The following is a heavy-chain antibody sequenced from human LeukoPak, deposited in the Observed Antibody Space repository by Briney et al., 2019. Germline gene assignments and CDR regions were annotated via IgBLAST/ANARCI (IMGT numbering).Heavy chain of an antibody. V-gene: IGHV1-69*05. J-gene: IGHJ6*03. CDR2: IIPIFGTA. CDR1: GGTFSSYA. CDR3: ARDASAGYCSSTSCHYYYYMDV. D-gene: IGHD2-2*01. Sequence: ASVKVSCKASGGTFSSYAISWVRQAPGQGLEWMGGIIPIFGTASYAQKFQGRVTITTDESTSTAYMELSSLRSEDTAVYYCARDASAGYCSSTSCHYYYYMDVWGKGTTVTVSS.